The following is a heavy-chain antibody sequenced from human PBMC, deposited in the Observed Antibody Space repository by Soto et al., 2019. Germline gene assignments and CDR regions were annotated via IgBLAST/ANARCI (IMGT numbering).Heavy chain of an antibody. D-gene: IGHD6-13*01. CDR3: ARASSRSHLS. CDR2: INPSGGST. V-gene: IGHV1-46*01. J-gene: IGHJ5*02. CDR1: GGTFSSYA. Sequence: GASVKVSCKASGGTFSSYAISWVRQAPGQGLEWMGGINPSGGSTSYAQKFQGRVTMTRDTSTSTVYMELSSLRSEDTAVYYCARASSRSHLSWGQGTLVTVSS.